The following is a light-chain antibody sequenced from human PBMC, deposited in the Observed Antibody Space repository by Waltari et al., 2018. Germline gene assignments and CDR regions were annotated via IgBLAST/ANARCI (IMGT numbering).Light chain of an antibody. CDR1: QSVFYSARNKNY. V-gene: IGKV4-1*01. J-gene: IGKJ4*01. CDR3: HQYYPYPLT. CDR2: ATS. Sequence: DIVMTQSPDSLAVSLGERATINCKSSQSVFYSARNKNYLSWYQQKPGQPPKLLIYATSTRESGVPDRFSGSGSGTDFTLTISSLQAEDVAVYFCHQYYPYPLTFGGGTKVEIK.